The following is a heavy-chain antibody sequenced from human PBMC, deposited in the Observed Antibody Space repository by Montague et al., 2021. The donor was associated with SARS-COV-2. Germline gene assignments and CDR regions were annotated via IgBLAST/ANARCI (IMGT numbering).Heavy chain of an antibody. CDR2: VHYTGSS. D-gene: IGHD1-1*01. V-gene: IGHV4-59*01. CDR3: ARAQNTCFIANCVNYFDV. CDR1: GDSISSYY. Sequence: SETLSLTCEVSGDSISSYYWSWIRQSPGKGLEWIGYVHYTGSSKYTPSLKTRVTLSPDTPKNHFSLKLRSVTAADTAIYYCARAQNTCFIANCVNYFDVWGLGALVTVSS. J-gene: IGHJ4*02.